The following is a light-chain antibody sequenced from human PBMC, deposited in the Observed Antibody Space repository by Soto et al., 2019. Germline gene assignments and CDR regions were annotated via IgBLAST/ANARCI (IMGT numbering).Light chain of an antibody. V-gene: IGLV1-44*01. J-gene: IGLJ1*01. CDR1: SSNIGTNA. CDR3: AAWDDSLNGYV. CDR2: NNN. Sequence: VLTQPPSAAGTPGQRVTISCSGGSSNIGTNAVNWYQQLPGTAPKLLIYNNNQRPSGVPDRFSGSKSGTSASLAISGLQSEDEADYYCAAWDDSLNGYVFGTGTKVTVL.